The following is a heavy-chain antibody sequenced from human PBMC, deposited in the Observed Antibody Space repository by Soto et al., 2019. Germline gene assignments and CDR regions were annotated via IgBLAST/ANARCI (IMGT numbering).Heavy chain of an antibody. Sequence: EVQLLESGGGLVQPGGSLRLSCAASGFTFSTYAMNWVRQAPGKGLEWVSGISGSGDSTYYADSVKGRFTVSRDNSKNTVSLQMNSLRAEDTAVFYCAKERSSGWSFDYWGQGTLVTVSS. V-gene: IGHV3-23*01. CDR1: GFTFSTYA. J-gene: IGHJ4*02. CDR3: AKERSSGWSFDY. D-gene: IGHD6-19*01. CDR2: ISGSGDST.